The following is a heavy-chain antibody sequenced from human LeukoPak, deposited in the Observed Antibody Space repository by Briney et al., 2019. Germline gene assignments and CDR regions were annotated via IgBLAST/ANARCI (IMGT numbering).Heavy chain of an antibody. J-gene: IGHJ6*03. D-gene: IGHD5-12*01. CDR3: ARLATTSNYYYYYMDV. V-gene: IGHV1-18*01. Sequence: ASVKVSCKASGYTFTSYGISWVRQAPGQGLEWMGWISAYNGNTNYAQKLQGRVTMTTDTSTSTAYMELRSLRSDDTAVYYCARLATTSNYYYYYMDVWGKGTTVTISS. CDR2: ISAYNGNT. CDR1: GYTFTSYG.